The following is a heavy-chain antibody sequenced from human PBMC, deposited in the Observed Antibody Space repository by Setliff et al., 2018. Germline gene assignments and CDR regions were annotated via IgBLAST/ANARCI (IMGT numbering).Heavy chain of an antibody. CDR2: INPNSGGT. CDR1: GYTFTGYY. Sequence: ASVKVSCKASGYTFTGYYMHWVRQAPGQGLEWMGWINPNSGGTNYAQKFQGRVTMTRDTSISTAYLELSRLRSDDTAVYYCARDSGYVRLLSASYIWGQGTMVTVSS. V-gene: IGHV1-2*02. D-gene: IGHD5-12*01. CDR3: ARDSGYVRLLSASYI. J-gene: IGHJ3*02.